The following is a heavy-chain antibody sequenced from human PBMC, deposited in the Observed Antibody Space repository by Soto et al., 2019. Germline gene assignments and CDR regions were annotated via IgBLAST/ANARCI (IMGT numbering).Heavy chain of an antibody. CDR2: IIPILGVA. D-gene: IGHD3-22*01. V-gene: IGHV1-69*02. CDR1: GGTFSSYT. CDR3: AINYYDTAPY. Sequence: QVQLVQSGADVKKPGSSVKVSCKASGGTFSSYTISWVRQAPGQGLEWMGRIIPILGVANYAHKFQGRVKISAEKSTSTAYMELSSLRSEDTAVYYCAINYYDTAPYWGQGTMVTVSS. J-gene: IGHJ3*01.